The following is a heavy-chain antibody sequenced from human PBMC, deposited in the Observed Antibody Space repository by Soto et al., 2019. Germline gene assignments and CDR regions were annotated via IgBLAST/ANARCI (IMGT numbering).Heavy chain of an antibody. CDR2: LYSSGST. Sequence: EVQLVESGGGLVQPGGSLRLSCAASGFTVSSNYMSWVRQAPGKGVEWVSILYSSGSTDYADSVKGRFTISVDNSKNTLHLQMNSLRVEDTAVYYCARDDCTSTSCFAEDWGQGTLVTVSS. J-gene: IGHJ4*02. CDR3: ARDDCTSTSCFAED. D-gene: IGHD2-2*01. CDR1: GFTVSSNY. V-gene: IGHV3-66*01.